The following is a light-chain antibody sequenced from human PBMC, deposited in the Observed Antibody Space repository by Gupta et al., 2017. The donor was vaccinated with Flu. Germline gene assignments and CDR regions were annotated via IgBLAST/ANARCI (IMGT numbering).Light chain of an antibody. V-gene: IGKV1-5*03. CDR1: QSISSW. CDR3: QQYNSYPWT. CDR2: KAS. Sequence: DIQMTQSPSTLSACVGDRVTITCRASQSISSWLAWYQQKPGKAHKLLIYKASSLESGVPSRFSGSGSGTEFTLTISSLQPDDFATYYCQQYNSYPWTFGQGTKVEIK. J-gene: IGKJ1*01.